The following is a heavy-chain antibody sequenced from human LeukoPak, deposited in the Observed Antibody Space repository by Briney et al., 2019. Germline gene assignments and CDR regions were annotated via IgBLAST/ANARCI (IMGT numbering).Heavy chain of an antibody. CDR1: GGSFSGYY. J-gene: IGHJ4*02. CDR3: SSGLSDVY. Sequence: SETLSLTCGVYGGSFSGYYWTWIRQPPGKGLEWIGEINHSGITNYNPSLKSRVTISIDTSKSQFSPKLNSVTAADTAVYYRSSGLSDVYWGQGTLVTVSS. V-gene: IGHV4-34*01. CDR2: INHSGIT.